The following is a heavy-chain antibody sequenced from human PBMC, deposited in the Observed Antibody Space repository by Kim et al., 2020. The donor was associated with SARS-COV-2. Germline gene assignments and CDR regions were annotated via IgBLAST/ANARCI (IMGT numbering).Heavy chain of an antibody. CDR3: ARDLYSGYDLHDAFDI. D-gene: IGHD5-12*01. Sequence: SVKGRFTISRDNAKNSLYLQMNSLRAEDTAVYYCARDLYSGYDLHDAFDIWGQGTMVTVSS. J-gene: IGHJ3*02. V-gene: IGHV3-21*01.